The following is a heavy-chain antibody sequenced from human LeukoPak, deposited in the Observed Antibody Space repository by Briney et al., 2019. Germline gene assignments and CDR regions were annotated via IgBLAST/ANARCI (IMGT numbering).Heavy chain of an antibody. CDR2: IKHDGSEK. V-gene: IGHV3-7*01. Sequence: QSGGSLRLSCVGSEFIFSSYWMTWVRQAPGKGLEWVANIKHDGSEKFYVDSVTGRFTISRDNAKNSLYLQMNTLRAEDTAVYYCARVRYYTTGQGFDYWGQGTLVTVSS. D-gene: IGHD2-2*02. CDR3: ARVRYYTTGQGFDY. CDR1: EFIFSSYW. J-gene: IGHJ4*02.